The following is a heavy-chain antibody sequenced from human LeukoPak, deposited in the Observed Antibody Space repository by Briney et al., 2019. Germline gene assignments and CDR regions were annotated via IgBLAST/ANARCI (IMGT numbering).Heavy chain of an antibody. CDR3: ASDALWFGEGYFDY. J-gene: IGHJ4*02. CDR2: IYYSGST. CDR1: GGSISSSSYY. D-gene: IGHD3-10*01. Sequence: SETLSLTCTVSGGSISSSSYYWGWIRQPPGKGLEWIGSIYYSGSTYYNPSLKSRITISVDTSKNQFSLKLGSVTAADTAVYYCASDALWFGEGYFDYWGQGTLVTVSS. V-gene: IGHV4-39*01.